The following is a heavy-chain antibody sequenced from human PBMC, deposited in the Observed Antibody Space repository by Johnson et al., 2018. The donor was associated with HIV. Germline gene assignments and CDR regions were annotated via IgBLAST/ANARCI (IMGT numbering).Heavy chain of an antibody. CDR1: GLSFSSYW. D-gene: IGHD3-16*01. J-gene: IGHJ3*02. CDR3: ARDIMADTALDPGFAFDI. CDR2: INSDGDT. V-gene: IGHV3-13*01. Sequence: VQLVESGGGVVQPGKSLRLSCVASGLSFSSYWMHWVRQAPGKGLVWVSRINSDGDTYYLGSVKGRFTISRENAKNSLYLQMNSLRAGDTAVYYCARDIMADTALDPGFAFDIWGQGTMVTVSS.